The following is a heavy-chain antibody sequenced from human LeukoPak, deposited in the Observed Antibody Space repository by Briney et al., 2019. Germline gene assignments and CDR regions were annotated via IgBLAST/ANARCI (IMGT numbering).Heavy chain of an antibody. V-gene: IGHV3-48*04. J-gene: IGHJ4*02. CDR2: IRSSSNTI. Sequence: GGSLRLSCAASGFTLKTCSMNWVRQAPGKGLEWVSYIRSSSNTIHYADSVKGRFTISRDNVKNSLYLQMNSLRAEDTAIYYCARDLETYHYGSGSYRPFHYWGQGTLVTVSS. CDR3: ARDLETYHYGSGSYRPFHY. CDR1: GFTLKTCS. D-gene: IGHD3-10*01.